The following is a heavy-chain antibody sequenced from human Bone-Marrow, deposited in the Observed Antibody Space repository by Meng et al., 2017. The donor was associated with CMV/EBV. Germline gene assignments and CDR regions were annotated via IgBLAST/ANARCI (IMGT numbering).Heavy chain of an antibody. CDR1: GGTFSSYT. CDR2: IIPILGTA. D-gene: IGHD3-3*01. Sequence: SVKVSCKASGGTFSSYTISWVRQAPGQGLEWMGRIIPILGTANYAQKFQGRVTITTDESTSTAYMELSSLRSEDTAVYYCARASPYYDFWSGYYFDYWGQGTLVTVSS. V-gene: IGHV1-69*16. CDR3: ARASPYYDFWSGYYFDY. J-gene: IGHJ4*02.